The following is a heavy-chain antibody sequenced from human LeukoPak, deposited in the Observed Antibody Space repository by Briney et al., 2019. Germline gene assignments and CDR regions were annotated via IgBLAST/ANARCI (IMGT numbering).Heavy chain of an antibody. CDR1: GGSISSGDYY. V-gene: IGHV4-30-4*01. D-gene: IGHD4-17*01. Sequence: PSETLSLICTVSGGSISSGDYYWSWIRQPPGKGLEWIGYIYYSGSTYYNPSLKSRVTISVDTSKNQFSLKLSSVTAADTAVYYCARVSSRYGDYCLDYWGQGTLVTVSS. J-gene: IGHJ4*02. CDR3: ARVSSRYGDYCLDY. CDR2: IYYSGST.